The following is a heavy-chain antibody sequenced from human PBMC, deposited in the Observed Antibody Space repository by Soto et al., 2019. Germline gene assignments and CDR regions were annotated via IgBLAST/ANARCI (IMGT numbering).Heavy chain of an antibody. CDR1: GFTFSSYA. Sequence: GGSLRLSCAASGFTFSSYAMSWVRQAPGKGLEWVSAIIGSGGSTYYADSVKGRLTISRDNSKNTLYLQMNSLRAEDTAVYYCAKEAMIVVVITYYFDYWGQGTLVTVSS. D-gene: IGHD3-22*01. J-gene: IGHJ4*02. V-gene: IGHV3-23*01. CDR2: IIGSGGST. CDR3: AKEAMIVVVITYYFDY.